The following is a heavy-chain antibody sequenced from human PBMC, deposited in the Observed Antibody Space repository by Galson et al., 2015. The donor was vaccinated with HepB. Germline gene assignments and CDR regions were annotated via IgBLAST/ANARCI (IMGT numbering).Heavy chain of an antibody. CDR3: ARDRDPTYYDFWSGYFPFGSLGTDV. CDR2: ISAYNGNT. CDR1: GYTFTSYG. V-gene: IGHV1-18*01. D-gene: IGHD3-3*01. J-gene: IGHJ6*04. Sequence: SVKVSCKASGYTFTSYGISWVRQAPGQGLEWMGWISAYNGNTNYAQKLQGRVTMTTDTSTSTAYMELRSLRSDDTAVYYCARDRDPTYYDFWSGYFPFGSLGTDVWGKGTTVTVSS.